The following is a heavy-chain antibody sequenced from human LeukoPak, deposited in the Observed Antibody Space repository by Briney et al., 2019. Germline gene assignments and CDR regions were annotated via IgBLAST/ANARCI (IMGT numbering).Heavy chain of an antibody. CDR2: ISWNSGSI. V-gene: IGHV3-9*01. CDR3: AKDSDYDILTGYYGFDY. CDR1: GFTFDDYA. D-gene: IGHD3-9*01. Sequence: PGRSLRLSCAASGFTFDDYAMHWVRQAPGKGLEWVSGISWNSGSIGYADSVKGRFTISRDNAKNSLYLQMNSLRAEDTALYYCAKDSDYDILTGYYGFDYWGQGTLVTVSS. J-gene: IGHJ4*02.